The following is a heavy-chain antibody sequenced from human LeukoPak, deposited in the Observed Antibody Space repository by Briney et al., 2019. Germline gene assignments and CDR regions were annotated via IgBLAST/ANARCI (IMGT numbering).Heavy chain of an antibody. CDR1: GYTFTSYG. D-gene: IGHD6-13*01. Sequence: EASVKVSCKASGYTFTSYGISWVRQAPGQGLEWVGWISAYNGNTNYAQKLQGRVTMTRDMSTSTVYMELSSLRSEDTAVYYCASAAGTGYYYYYMDVWGKGATVTVSS. V-gene: IGHV1-18*01. CDR3: ASAAGTGYYYYYMDV. J-gene: IGHJ6*03. CDR2: ISAYNGNT.